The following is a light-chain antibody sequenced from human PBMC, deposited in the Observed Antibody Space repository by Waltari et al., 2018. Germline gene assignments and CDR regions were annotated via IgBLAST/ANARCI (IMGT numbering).Light chain of an antibody. CDR1: RSNIGSNF. Sequence: QSVLTQPPSTSGTPGPRVIISCSGSRSNIGSNFVYWYQQLPGTAPKLLIYYNNQRPSGVPDRFSGSKSGTSASLAISGLRSEDEADYFCASWDDRLSGVFGTGTKVTVL. CDR3: ASWDDRLSGV. CDR2: YNN. J-gene: IGLJ1*01. V-gene: IGLV1-47*02.